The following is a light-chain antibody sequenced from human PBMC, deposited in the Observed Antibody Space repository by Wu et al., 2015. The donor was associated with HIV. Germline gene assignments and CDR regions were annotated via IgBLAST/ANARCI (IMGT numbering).Light chain of an antibody. Sequence: EIVLTQFPATLSLSPGERATLSCRASQSVASFLAWYQQKPGQAPRLLIYDASNRATGIPARFSGSGSGTDFTLTISSLEPEDFAVYYCQQSDNGPLTFGQGTRLEIK. CDR2: DAS. V-gene: IGKV3-11*01. CDR1: QSVASF. CDR3: QQSDNGPLT. J-gene: IGKJ5*01.